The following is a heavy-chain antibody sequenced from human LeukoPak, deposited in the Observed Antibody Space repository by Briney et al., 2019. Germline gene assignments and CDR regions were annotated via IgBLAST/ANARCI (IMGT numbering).Heavy chain of an antibody. D-gene: IGHD6-19*01. CDR3: AKVIGRGGWYTRDFDY. J-gene: IGHJ4*02. CDR1: GFSVSTYA. CDR2: IGGGGTT. Sequence: HPGGSLRLSCAASGFSVSTYAMGWVRQAPGKGLEWVSAIGGGGTTYYADSVKGRFTISRDSSKNTLYLQMKNLRAEDTAVYYCAKVIGRGGWYTRDFDYWGQGTLVTVSS. V-gene: IGHV3-23*01.